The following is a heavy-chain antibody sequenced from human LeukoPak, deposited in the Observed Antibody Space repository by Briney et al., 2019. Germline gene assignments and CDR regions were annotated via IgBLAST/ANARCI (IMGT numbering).Heavy chain of an antibody. CDR2: ISYDGNNK. CDR1: GFTFSSFA. J-gene: IGHJ6*03. CDR3: ARHGSITMVRGRLRYYYMDV. Sequence: GGSLRLSCAASGFTFSSFAMHWVRQAPGKGLEWVAVISYDGNNKYYADSVKGRFTISRDNSKNTVYLQMNSLRAEDTAVYYCARHGSITMVRGRLRYYYMDVWGKGTTVTISS. V-gene: IGHV3-30-3*01. D-gene: IGHD3-10*01.